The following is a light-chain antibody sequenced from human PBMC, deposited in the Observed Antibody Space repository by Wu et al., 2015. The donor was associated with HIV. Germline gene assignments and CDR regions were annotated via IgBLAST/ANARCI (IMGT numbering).Light chain of an antibody. CDR1: QSVSGDS. V-gene: IGKV3-20*01. CDR3: QQYGTSPPWT. Sequence: ESVLTQSPGTLSLSPGERATLSCRASQSVSGDSLAWHQQRPGQTPRLVIYGASNRATDIPDRFTGSGSGTDFTLTISRLGPEDFAMYYCQQYGTSPPWTFGQGTKVEMK. J-gene: IGKJ1*01. CDR2: GAS.